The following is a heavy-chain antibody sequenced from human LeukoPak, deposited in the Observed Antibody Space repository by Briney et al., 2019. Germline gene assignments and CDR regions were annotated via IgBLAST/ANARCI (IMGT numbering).Heavy chain of an antibody. Sequence: PSQTLSLTCTVSGDSISSGGHYWNWIRQRPGKGLEWIGYIFYTGSTYYNPSLKSRVTISVDTSKNQFSLKLSSVTAADTAVYYCARSPGIWNECGRLEYWGQGALVTVSS. CDR1: GDSISSGGHY. CDR2: IFYTGST. J-gene: IGHJ4*02. D-gene: IGHD1-1*01. CDR3: ARSPGIWNECGRLEY. V-gene: IGHV4-31*03.